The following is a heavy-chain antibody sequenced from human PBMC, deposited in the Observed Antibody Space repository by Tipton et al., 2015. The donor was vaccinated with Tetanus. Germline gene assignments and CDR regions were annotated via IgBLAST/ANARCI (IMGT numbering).Heavy chain of an antibody. CDR3: ARGGYYYYYMDV. V-gene: IGHV3-48*04. CDR1: GFTLRSYS. Sequence: SLRLSCIASGFTLRSYSMNWVRQAPGKGLEWISYISSGARTMYYADSLKGRFTISRDNAKNSLYLQMDSLRAEDTAVYYCARGGYYYYYMDVWGKGTTVTVSS. CDR2: ISSGARTM. J-gene: IGHJ6*03.